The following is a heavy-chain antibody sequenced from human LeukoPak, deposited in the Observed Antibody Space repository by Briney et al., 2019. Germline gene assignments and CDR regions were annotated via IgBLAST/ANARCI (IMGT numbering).Heavy chain of an antibody. V-gene: IGHV1-8*01. J-gene: IGHJ5*02. CDR3: ARELKVRGAISPPYNWFDP. Sequence: ASVKVSCKASGYTFTSYDINWVRQATGQGLEWMGWMNPNSGNTGYAQKFQGRVTMTRNTSISTAYMELSSLRSEDTAVYYCARELKVRGAISPPYNWFDPWGQGTLVTVSS. CDR1: GYTFTSYD. D-gene: IGHD3-10*01. CDR2: MNPNSGNT.